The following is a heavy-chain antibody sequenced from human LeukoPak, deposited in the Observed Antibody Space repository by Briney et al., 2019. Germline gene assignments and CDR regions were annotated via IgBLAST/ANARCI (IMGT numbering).Heavy chain of an antibody. CDR2: INHGGST. D-gene: IGHD4-23*01. CDR1: GGSLSAYY. V-gene: IGHV4-34*01. J-gene: IGHJ1*01. Sequence: PSETLSLTCAVYGGSLSAYYWTWIRQPPGKGLEWIGEINHGGSTNYNPSLKSRVTISVDTSKNQFSLKLSSVTAADTAVYYCARYLDYGGNSRVFQHWGQGTLVTVSS. CDR3: ARYLDYGGNSRVFQH.